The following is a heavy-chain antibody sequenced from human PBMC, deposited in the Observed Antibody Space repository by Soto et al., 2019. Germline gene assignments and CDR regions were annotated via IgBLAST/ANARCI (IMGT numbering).Heavy chain of an antibody. CDR3: ARDAYYGDYTVYDY. J-gene: IGHJ4*02. Sequence: SEALSVTCTVSGGSISSYYWSWIRQPPGKGLEWIGYIYYSGSTNYNPSLKSRVTISVDTSKNQFSLKLSSVTAADTAVYYCARDAYYGDYTVYDYWGQGTLVTVSS. CDR2: IYYSGST. V-gene: IGHV4-59*01. D-gene: IGHD4-17*01. CDR1: GGSISSYY.